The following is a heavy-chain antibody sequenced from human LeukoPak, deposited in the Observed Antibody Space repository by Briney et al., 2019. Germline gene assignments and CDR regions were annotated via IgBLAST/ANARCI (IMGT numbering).Heavy chain of an antibody. Sequence: RASVKVSCKASGYSFRNYGMHWVRQAPGQRLEWMGWINPTNEKTKYSEKFQGRVTISRDTGASTVYMELSSLRSEDTAVYYCARDHRTESDGYYFVNELWYFDLWGRGTLVTVSS. D-gene: IGHD3-22*01. V-gene: IGHV1-3*01. CDR3: ARDHRTESDGYYFVNELWYFDL. CDR1: GYSFRNYG. CDR2: INPTNEKT. J-gene: IGHJ2*01.